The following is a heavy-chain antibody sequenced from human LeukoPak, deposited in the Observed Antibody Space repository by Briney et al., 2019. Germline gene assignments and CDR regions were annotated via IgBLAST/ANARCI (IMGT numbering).Heavy chain of an antibody. Sequence: GGSLRLSCAASAFTFDDYGMSWVRQAPGKGLEWVSGINWNGGSTGYADSVKGRFTISRDNAKNTLYLQMNSLRPEDTAVYYCAKDQGYSYGYVSYWGQGTLVTVSS. CDR2: INWNGGST. V-gene: IGHV3-20*04. D-gene: IGHD5-18*01. J-gene: IGHJ4*02. CDR1: AFTFDDYG. CDR3: AKDQGYSYGYVSY.